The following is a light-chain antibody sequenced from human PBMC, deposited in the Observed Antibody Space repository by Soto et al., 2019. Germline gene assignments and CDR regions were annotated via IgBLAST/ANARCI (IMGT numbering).Light chain of an antibody. CDR3: QTWGTGTRGV. CDR2: LNSDGSH. J-gene: IGLJ3*02. Sequence: QLVLNQSPSASASLGASVKLTCTLSSGHSSYAIAWHQQQPEKGPRYLMKLNSDGSHSKGDGIPDRFSGSSSGAERYLTISSLQSEDEADYYCQTWGTGTRGVFGGGTKLTVL. V-gene: IGLV4-69*01. CDR1: SGHSSYA.